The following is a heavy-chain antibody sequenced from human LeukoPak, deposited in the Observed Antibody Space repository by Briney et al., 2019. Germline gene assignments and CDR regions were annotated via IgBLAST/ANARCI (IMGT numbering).Heavy chain of an antibody. Sequence: SETLSLTCAVYGGSFSGYYWSWIRQPPGKGLEWIGEINHSGSTNYNPSLKSRVTISVDTSKNQFSLKLSSVTAADTAVYYCARVVHHRSLDYWGQGTLVTVSS. V-gene: IGHV4-34*01. D-gene: IGHD1-14*01. CDR3: ARVVHHRSLDY. CDR2: INHSGST. J-gene: IGHJ4*02. CDR1: GGSFSGYY.